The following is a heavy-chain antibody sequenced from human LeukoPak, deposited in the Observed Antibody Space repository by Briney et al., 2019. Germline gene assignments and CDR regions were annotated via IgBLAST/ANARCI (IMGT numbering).Heavy chain of an antibody. J-gene: IGHJ5*02. Sequence: SVKVSCKASGGTFSSYAISWVRQAPGQGLEWMGGIIPNFGTANYAQKFQGRVTITADESTSTAYMELSSLRSEDTAVYYCAREMATISNWFDPWGQGTLVTVSS. CDR2: IIPNFGTA. CDR1: GGTFSSYA. D-gene: IGHD5-24*01. CDR3: AREMATISNWFDP. V-gene: IGHV1-69*13.